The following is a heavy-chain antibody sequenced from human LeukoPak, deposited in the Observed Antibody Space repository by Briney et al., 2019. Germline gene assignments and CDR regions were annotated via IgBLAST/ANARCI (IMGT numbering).Heavy chain of an antibody. CDR1: GFTFSSYS. CDR3: ARGGGSSSWFKFFDY. J-gene: IGHJ4*02. D-gene: IGHD6-13*01. CDR2: ISSSSSYI. V-gene: IGHV3-21*01. Sequence: GGSLRLSCAASGFTFSSYSMNWVRQAPGKGLEWVSSISSSSSYIHYADSVKGRFTISRDNAKNSLYLQMNSLRAEDTAVYYCARGGGSSSWFKFFDYWGQGTLVTVSS.